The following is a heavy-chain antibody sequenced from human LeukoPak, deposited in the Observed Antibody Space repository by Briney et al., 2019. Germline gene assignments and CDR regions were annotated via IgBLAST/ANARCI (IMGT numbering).Heavy chain of an antibody. D-gene: IGHD3-22*01. J-gene: IGHJ4*02. CDR3: AKDLGAYYYDSSGR. CDR1: GFTVSSNY. Sequence: GGSLRLSCAASGFTVSSNYMSWVRQAPGKGLEWVSVIYSGGSTYYADSVKGRFTISRDNSKNTLYLQMNSLRAEDTAVYYCAKDLGAYYYDSSGRWGQGTLVTVSS. CDR2: IYSGGST. V-gene: IGHV3-53*01.